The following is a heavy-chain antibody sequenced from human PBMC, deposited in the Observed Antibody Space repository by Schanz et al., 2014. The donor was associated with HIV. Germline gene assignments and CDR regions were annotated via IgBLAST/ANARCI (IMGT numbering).Heavy chain of an antibody. V-gene: IGHV3-53*05. J-gene: IGHJ6*02. CDR2: MTTNDRI. CDR3: AKDLGVSISTSGPPRNYHALDV. D-gene: IGHD3-3*01. Sequence: EVQLVETGGGLIQPGGSLRLSCAVSGFTISSNYMSWVRQAPGKGLEWVSVMTTNDRIYYAESVKGRFTISRDTSTNTLYLQMNSLRAEDTAVYYCAKDLGVSISTSGPPRNYHALDVWGQGTTVTVSS. CDR1: GFTISSNY.